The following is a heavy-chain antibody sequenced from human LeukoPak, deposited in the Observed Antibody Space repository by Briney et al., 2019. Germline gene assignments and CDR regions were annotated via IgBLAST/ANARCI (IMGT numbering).Heavy chain of an antibody. Sequence: KPSETLSLTCAVYGGSFSGYYWSWIRQPPGKGLEWIGEINHSGSTNYNPSLKSRVTISVDTSKNQFSLKLSSVTAADTAVYYCARGMVRGVIQTKLDYWGQGTLVTVSS. D-gene: IGHD3-10*01. CDR3: ARGMVRGVIQTKLDY. CDR2: INHSGST. V-gene: IGHV4-34*01. J-gene: IGHJ4*02. CDR1: GGSFSGYY.